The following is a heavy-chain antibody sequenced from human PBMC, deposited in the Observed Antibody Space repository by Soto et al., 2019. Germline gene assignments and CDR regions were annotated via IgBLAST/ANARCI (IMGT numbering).Heavy chain of an antibody. CDR2: IGTAGDT. V-gene: IGHV3-13*01. D-gene: IGHD6-13*01. CDR3: AKSQEIGTHFFDS. CDR1: GFTFSGFD. Sequence: GSLRLSCEASGFTFSGFDMHWVRQPTGKGLEWVSSIGTAGDTYYAVSVKGRFTISRDNAKNSLSLQMNSLRAGDMAVYFCAKSQEIGTHFFDSWGQGTQVTVSS. J-gene: IGHJ4*02.